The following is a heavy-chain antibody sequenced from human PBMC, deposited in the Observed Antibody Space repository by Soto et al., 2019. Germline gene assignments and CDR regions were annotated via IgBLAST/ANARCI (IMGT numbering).Heavy chain of an antibody. CDR1: GGSISSGDYY. CDR2: IYYSGST. J-gene: IGHJ4*02. Sequence: SETLSLTCTVSGGSISSGDYYWSWIRQPPGKGLEWIGYIYYSGSTYYNPSLKSRVTISVDTSKNQFSLKLSSVTAADTAVYYCARRVAGTYFDYWGQGTLVTVSS. CDR3: ARRVAGTYFDY. V-gene: IGHV4-30-4*01. D-gene: IGHD6-19*01.